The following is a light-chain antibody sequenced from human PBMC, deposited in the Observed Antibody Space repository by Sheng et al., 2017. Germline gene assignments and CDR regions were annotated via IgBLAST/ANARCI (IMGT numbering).Light chain of an antibody. V-gene: IGLV6-57*01. CDR3: QSSDGSISWV. CDR2: ENE. Sequence: FILTQPPSVSESPGKTVTISCTRSSGSVAGDYVQWYQQRPGRSPTPVIYENEQRPSGVPDRFSGSIDSSSNSASLTISGLKPEDEADYYCQSSDGSISWVFGGGTKMTV. CDR1: SGSVAGDY. J-gene: IGLJ3*02.